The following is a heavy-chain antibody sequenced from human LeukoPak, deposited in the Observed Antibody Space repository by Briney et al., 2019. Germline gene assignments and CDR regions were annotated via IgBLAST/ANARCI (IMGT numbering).Heavy chain of an antibody. J-gene: IGHJ6*03. CDR1: GGTFSSHA. Sequence: SVKVSCKASGGTFSSHAIAWVRQAPGQGPEWMGGIIPISGTANYAQKFQGRVTISTDESTSTAYMELTSLTSDDTAVYYCARGLQYQLLKALGYYYMDVWGEGTTVTVSS. D-gene: IGHD2-2*01. CDR2: IIPISGTA. V-gene: IGHV1-69*05. CDR3: ARGLQYQLLKALGYYYMDV.